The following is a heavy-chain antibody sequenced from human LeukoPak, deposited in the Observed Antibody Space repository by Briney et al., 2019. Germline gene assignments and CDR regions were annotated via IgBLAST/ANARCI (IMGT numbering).Heavy chain of an antibody. J-gene: IGHJ4*02. D-gene: IGHD3-22*01. CDR2: IRYDGSNK. Sequence: GGSLRLSCAASGFTFSSYGMHWVRQAPGKGLEWVAFIRYDGSNKYYADSVKGRFTISRDNSKNTLYLQMNSLRAEDTAVYYCAKGRAYCYDSSRRSKSFDYWGQGTLVTVSS. CDR3: AKGRAYCYDSSRRSKSFDY. V-gene: IGHV3-30*02. CDR1: GFTFSSYG.